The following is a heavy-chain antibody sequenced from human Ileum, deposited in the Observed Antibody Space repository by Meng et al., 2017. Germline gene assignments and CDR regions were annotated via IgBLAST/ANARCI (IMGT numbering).Heavy chain of an antibody. D-gene: IGHD3-22*01. CDR1: GFTFSSYA. CDR3: ATYDSSGYYLEGDAFDI. J-gene: IGHJ3*02. Sequence: GESLKISCAASGFTFSSYAMHWVRQAPGKGLEWVAVISYDGSNKYYADSVKGRFTITRDNSKNTLYLQMNSRRAEDTAVYYCATYDSSGYYLEGDAFDIWGQGTMVTVSS. CDR2: ISYDGSNK. V-gene: IGHV3-30*01.